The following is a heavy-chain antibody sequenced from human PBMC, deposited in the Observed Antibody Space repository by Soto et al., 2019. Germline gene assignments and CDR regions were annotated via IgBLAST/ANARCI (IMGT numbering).Heavy chain of an antibody. CDR2: INHSGST. CDR3: ATTQLDYYYYYGMDV. CDR1: GGSFSGYY. J-gene: IGHJ6*02. V-gene: IGHV4-34*01. D-gene: IGHD1-1*01. Sequence: PSETLSLTCAVYGGSFSGYYWSWIRQPPGKGLEWIGEINHSGSTNYNPSLKSRVTISVDTSKNQFALRLCSVTAADTAVYYCATTQLDYYYYYGMDVWGQGTTVTVSS.